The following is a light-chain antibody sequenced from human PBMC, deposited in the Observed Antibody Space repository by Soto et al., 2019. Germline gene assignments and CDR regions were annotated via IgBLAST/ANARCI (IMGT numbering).Light chain of an antibody. Sequence: DIQMTQSPSSLSASVGDRVTITCRASQGISNYLAWYQQKPGKVPKLLIYTASTLQSGVPSRFSGSGSGTDFTLTISSLQPEDVATYYCQKYNSDPPLTFGGGTKVEIK. CDR3: QKYNSDPPLT. V-gene: IGKV1-27*01. CDR1: QGISNY. CDR2: TAS. J-gene: IGKJ4*01.